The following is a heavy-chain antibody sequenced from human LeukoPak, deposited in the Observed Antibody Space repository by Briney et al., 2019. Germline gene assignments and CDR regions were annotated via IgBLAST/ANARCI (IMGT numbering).Heavy chain of an antibody. V-gene: IGHV4-34*01. J-gene: IGHJ5*02. CDR1: GGTFSGYY. Sequence: SETQSLTCAVYGGTFSGYYWSWIRQPPGKRLEWVGESNDSGGTNYNPSLKGRVTISADKSKNQVSLKLTSVTAADTAVYYCARDLSAYDFWSGYYPPFGWFDPWGQGTLVTVSS. CDR3: ARDLSAYDFWSGYYPPFGWFDP. D-gene: IGHD3-3*01. CDR2: SNDSGGT.